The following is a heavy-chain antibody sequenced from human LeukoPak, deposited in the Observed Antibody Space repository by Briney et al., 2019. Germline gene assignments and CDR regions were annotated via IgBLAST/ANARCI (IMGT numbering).Heavy chain of an antibody. CDR1: RFTFSDYE. CDR2: MSISGTTI. CDR3: AKDATEVPGTVYMDV. V-gene: IGHV3-48*03. J-gene: IGHJ6*03. Sequence: GGSLRLSCAASRFTFSDYERNWVRQAPGKGVEGLSHMSISGTTIHYADSVKGRFTLSRVNAKNSVYLQMTRLSAEDTALYYCAKDATEVPGTVYMDVWGKGTTVTISS. D-gene: IGHD6-13*01.